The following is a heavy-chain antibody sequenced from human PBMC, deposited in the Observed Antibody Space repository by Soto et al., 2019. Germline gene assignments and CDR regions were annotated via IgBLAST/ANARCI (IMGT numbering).Heavy chain of an antibody. CDR2: IYYSGST. CDR3: AREGLTGTIGLYYYYGMDF. CDR1: GGSISSYY. J-gene: IGHJ6*02. V-gene: IGHV4-59*01. Sequence: QVQLQESGPGLVKPSETLSLTCTVSGGSISSYYWSWIRQPPGKGLEWIGYIYYSGSTNYNPSLKIRVTTSVDTSKDQFPRKLSSVTAADTAVYYCAREGLTGTIGLYYYYGMDFWGQGTTVTVSS. D-gene: IGHD1-7*01.